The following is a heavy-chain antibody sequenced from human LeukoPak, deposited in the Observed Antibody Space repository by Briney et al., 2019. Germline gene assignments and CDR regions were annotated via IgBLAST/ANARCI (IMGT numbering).Heavy chain of an antibody. CDR1: GFTFSSYA. CDR2: ISYDGSNK. D-gene: IGHD3-16*01. V-gene: IGHV3-30-3*01. Sequence: GRSLRLSCAASGFTFSSYAMYWVRQALVKGLGWVAVISYDGSNKYYADSVRGRFTISRDNSKNTLYLQMNSLRAEDTAVYYCARDKDLGIANWFDPWGQGTLVTVSS. CDR3: ARDKDLGIANWFDP. J-gene: IGHJ5*02.